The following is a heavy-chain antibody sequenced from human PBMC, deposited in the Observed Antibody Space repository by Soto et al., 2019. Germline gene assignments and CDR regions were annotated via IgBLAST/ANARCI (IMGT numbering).Heavy chain of an antibody. CDR1: GASISGFY. D-gene: IGHD1-1*01. V-gene: IGHV4-4*07. J-gene: IGHJ5*02. Sequence: SETLSRTCTVSGASISGFYWSWIRTSAGQGLEWIGRIYATGTTDYNPSLKSRVMLSVDTSKKQFSLKLRSVTAEATAVYYCGTAGTKTLRDWFGPWGQGSSVTVAS. CDR2: IYATGTT. CDR3: GTAGTKTLRDWFGP.